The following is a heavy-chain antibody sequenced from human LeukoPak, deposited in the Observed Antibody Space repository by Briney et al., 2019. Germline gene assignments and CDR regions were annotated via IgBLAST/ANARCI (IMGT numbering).Heavy chain of an antibody. Sequence: SVKVSCKASGGTSSSYAISWVRQAPGQGLEWMGGIIPIFGTANYAQKFQGRVTITADKSTSTAYMELSSLRSEDTAVYYCARLIVGASYYYYMDVWGKGTTVTVSS. J-gene: IGHJ6*03. CDR2: IIPIFGTA. D-gene: IGHD1-26*01. V-gene: IGHV1-69*06. CDR1: GGTSSSYA. CDR3: ARLIVGASYYYYMDV.